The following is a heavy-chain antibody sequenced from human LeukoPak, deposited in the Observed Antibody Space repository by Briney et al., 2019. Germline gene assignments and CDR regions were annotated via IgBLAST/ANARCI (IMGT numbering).Heavy chain of an antibody. J-gene: IGHJ3*02. CDR1: GFTFDDYA. CDR2: ISWNSGSI. V-gene: IGHV3-9*03. CDR3: PKARGRYSNYRAFDI. D-gene: IGHD4-11*01. Sequence: GRSLRLSCAASGFTFDDYAMHWFRQATGKGLEWVSGISWNSGSIGYADSVKGRFTISRDNAKNSLYLQMNSLRAEDMALYYCPKARGRYSNYRAFDIWGHGTVVTVSS.